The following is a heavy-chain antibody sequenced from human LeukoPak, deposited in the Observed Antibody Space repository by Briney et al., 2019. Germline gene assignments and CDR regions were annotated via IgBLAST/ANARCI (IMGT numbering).Heavy chain of an antibody. Sequence: ASVTVSCTTSGYTFTDYYIHWVRQAPGQGLEWMGRINPNNGGSNIAQKFQGRVTMTRDTSISTAYMEVSRLTSDDTATYYCATGPSTTITTAYWGQGTLVTVSS. CDR1: GYTFTDYY. D-gene: IGHD4-11*01. CDR3: ATGPSTTITTAY. CDR2: INPNNGGS. V-gene: IGHV1-2*06. J-gene: IGHJ4*02.